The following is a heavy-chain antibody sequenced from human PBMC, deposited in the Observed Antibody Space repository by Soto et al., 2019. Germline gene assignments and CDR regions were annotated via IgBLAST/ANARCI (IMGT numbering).Heavy chain of an antibody. Sequence: GESLKISCAASGFTFSSYWMSWVRQAPGKGLEWVANIKQDGSEKYYVDSVKGRFTISRDNAKNSLYLQMNSLRAEDTAVYYCAREDGAVEYSSSSSAFDIWGQGTMVTVSS. CDR2: IKQDGSEK. V-gene: IGHV3-7*03. J-gene: IGHJ3*02. CDR3: AREDGAVEYSSSSSAFDI. CDR1: GFTFSSYW. D-gene: IGHD6-6*01.